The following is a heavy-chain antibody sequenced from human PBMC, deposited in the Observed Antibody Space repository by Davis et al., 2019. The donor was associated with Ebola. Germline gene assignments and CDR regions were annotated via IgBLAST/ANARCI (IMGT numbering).Heavy chain of an antibody. Sequence: SETLPLTCTVSGGSISSYFWSWIRQPPGKGLEWIGSIYNDGSTNYHPSLTSRVTISVDRSKNQFSLKLRSVTAADTAVYYCATGDRGWYYFYYWGQGTLVTVSS. CDR3: ATGDRGWYYFYY. J-gene: IGHJ4*02. D-gene: IGHD6-19*01. CDR1: GGSISSYF. CDR2: IYNDGST. V-gene: IGHV4-59*01.